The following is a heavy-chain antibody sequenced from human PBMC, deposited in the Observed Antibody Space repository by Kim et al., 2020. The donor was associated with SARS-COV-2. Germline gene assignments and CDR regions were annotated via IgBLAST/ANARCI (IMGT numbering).Heavy chain of an antibody. Sequence: GGSLRLSCAASGFTFSSYAMSWVRQAPGKGLEWVSAISGSGGSTYYADSVQGRFTISRDNSKNTLYLQMNSLRAEDTAVYYCAKELVKAANQRRAYYYGMDVWGQGNTVTVSS. V-gene: IGHV3-23*01. D-gene: IGHD6-13*01. CDR2: ISGSGGST. CDR3: AKELVKAANQRRAYYYGMDV. CDR1: GFTFSSYA. J-gene: IGHJ6*02.